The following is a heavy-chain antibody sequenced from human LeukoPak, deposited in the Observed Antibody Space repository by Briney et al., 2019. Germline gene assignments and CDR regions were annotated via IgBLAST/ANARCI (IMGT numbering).Heavy chain of an antibody. CDR1: GGSISSSSYY. Sequence: PSETLSLTCTVSGGSISSSSYYWGWIRQPPGKGLEWIGSIYYSGSTYYNPSLKSRVTISVDTFKNQFSLKLSSVTAADTAVYYCASRSSGYYYDSSGYKDYWGQGTLVTVSS. CDR2: IYYSGST. J-gene: IGHJ4*02. V-gene: IGHV4-39*01. D-gene: IGHD3-22*01. CDR3: ASRSSGYYYDSSGYKDY.